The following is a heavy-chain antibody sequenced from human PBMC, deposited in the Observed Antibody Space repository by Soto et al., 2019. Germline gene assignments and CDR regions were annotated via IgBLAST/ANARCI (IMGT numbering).Heavy chain of an antibody. Sequence: SETLSLTCTVSGGSISSYYWSWIRQPPGKGLEWIGYIYYSGSTNYNPSLKSRVTISVDTSKNQFSLKLSSVTAADTAVYYCARDSPGSGWSPYYYYGMDVWGQGTTVTSP. CDR3: ARDSPGSGWSPYYYYGMDV. J-gene: IGHJ6*02. CDR1: GGSISSYY. CDR2: IYYSGST. D-gene: IGHD6-19*01. V-gene: IGHV4-59*01.